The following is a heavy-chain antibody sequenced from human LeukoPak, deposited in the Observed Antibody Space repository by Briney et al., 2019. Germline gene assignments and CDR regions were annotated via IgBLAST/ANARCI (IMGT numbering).Heavy chain of an antibody. V-gene: IGHV1-2*02. CDR1: VYTFTDYY. CDR3: ARRRDSGRLQHFDY. J-gene: IGHJ4*02. CDR2: INPNSGGT. D-gene: IGHD1-26*01. Sequence: ASVKGSCKASVYTFTDYYMHWVRHAPGQGLEWMGWINPNSGGTDYTQKLQGRVTMTRETSIRTAYMELGRPTPEATALYYSARRRDSGRLQHFDYWCQGTLVTVSS.